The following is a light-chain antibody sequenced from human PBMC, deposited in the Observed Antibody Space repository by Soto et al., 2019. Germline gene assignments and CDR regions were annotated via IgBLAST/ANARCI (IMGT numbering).Light chain of an antibody. Sequence: DIQMTQSPSSLSASVEDRCIITCRASQSISNHLNWYQQKPGKAPKLLIYNASTLKSGVPSRFSGSGSGTEFTLTISSLQPDDFATYYCQQYNSYSEAFGQGTKVDIK. CDR2: NAS. CDR1: QSISNH. J-gene: IGKJ1*01. CDR3: QQYNSYSEA. V-gene: IGKV1-5*03.